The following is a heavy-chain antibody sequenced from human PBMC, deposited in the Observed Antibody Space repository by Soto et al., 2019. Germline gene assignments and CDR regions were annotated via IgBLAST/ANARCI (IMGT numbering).Heavy chain of an antibody. J-gene: IGHJ4*02. Sequence: QVQLQESGPGLVKPSETLSLTCTVSGGSISSYYWSWIRQPPGKGLEWIGYIYYSGSTNYNPSLKSRVTISVDTSKNQFSLKLSSVTAADTAVYYCARGRTTTATTLAYFDYWGQGTLVTVSS. CDR1: GGSISSYY. V-gene: IGHV4-59*01. CDR2: IYYSGST. D-gene: IGHD4-17*01. CDR3: ARGRTTTATTLAYFDY.